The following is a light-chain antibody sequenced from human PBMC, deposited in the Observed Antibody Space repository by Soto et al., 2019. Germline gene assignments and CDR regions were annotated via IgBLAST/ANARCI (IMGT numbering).Light chain of an antibody. Sequence: DIQMTQSPSSLSASVGDRVTITCRASQGISNHLAWFQQKPGKAPKSLIYAASNLQSGVPSKFSGSGSGTDFTLTISSLLPEDFSTYYCQHYNSYPFTFGPGTKVDIK. J-gene: IGKJ3*01. V-gene: IGKV1-16*02. CDR1: QGISNH. CDR2: AAS. CDR3: QHYNSYPFT.